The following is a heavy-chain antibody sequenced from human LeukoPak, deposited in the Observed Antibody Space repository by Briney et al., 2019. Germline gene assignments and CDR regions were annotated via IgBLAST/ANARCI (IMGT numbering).Heavy chain of an antibody. J-gene: IGHJ3*02. D-gene: IGHD1-26*01. Sequence: GESLKISCKGSGYSLTSYWIGWVRQMPGKGLEWMGIIYPGDSDTRYSPSFQGQVTISADKSISTAYLQWSSLKASDTAMYYCARTVGATLDAFDIWGQGTMVTVSS. V-gene: IGHV5-51*01. CDR3: ARTVGATLDAFDI. CDR1: GYSLTSYW. CDR2: IYPGDSDT.